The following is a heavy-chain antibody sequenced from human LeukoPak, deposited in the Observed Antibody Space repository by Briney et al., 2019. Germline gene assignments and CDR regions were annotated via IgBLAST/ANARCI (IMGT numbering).Heavy chain of an antibody. CDR3: ASDYDSSGYYEFE. J-gene: IGHJ4*02. CDR2: IYSGGST. CDR1: GFTVSSNY. V-gene: IGHV3-66*01. D-gene: IGHD3-22*01. Sequence: GGSLRLSCAASGFTVSSNYMSWVRQAPGKGLEWVSIIYSGGSTYYADSVKGRFTISRDNSKSTLYLQMNSLRAEDTAVYYCASDYDSSGYYEFEWGQGTLVTVSS.